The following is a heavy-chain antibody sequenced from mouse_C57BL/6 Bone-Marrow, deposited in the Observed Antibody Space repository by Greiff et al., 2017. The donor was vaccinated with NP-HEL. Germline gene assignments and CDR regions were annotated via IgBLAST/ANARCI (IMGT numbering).Heavy chain of an antibody. CDR1: GYTFTSYW. CDR3: GRRFGDDGYAMDY. Sequence: VQLQQPGAELVRPGSSVKLSCKASGYTFTSYWMHWVKQRPIQGLEWIGNIDPSDSETHYNQTFKDKATLTVDKSSSTAYMQLSSLTSEDSAVYYCGRRFGDDGYAMDYWGQGTTVTVSS. J-gene: IGHJ4*01. CDR2: IDPSDSET. D-gene: IGHD2-13*01. V-gene: IGHV1-52*01.